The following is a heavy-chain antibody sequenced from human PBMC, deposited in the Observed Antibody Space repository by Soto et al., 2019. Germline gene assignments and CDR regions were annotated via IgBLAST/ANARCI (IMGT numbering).Heavy chain of an antibody. CDR1: GFTFSSYS. Sequence: VRLSCAASGFTFSSYSMNWVRQAPGKGLEWVSSISSSSSYIYYADSVKGRFTISRDNAKNSLYLQMNSLRAEDTAVYYCARPPLSYSSYYRDWGQGTLVTVSS. D-gene: IGHD4-4*01. CDR3: ARPPLSYSSYYRD. J-gene: IGHJ4*02. CDR2: ISSSSSYI. V-gene: IGHV3-21*01.